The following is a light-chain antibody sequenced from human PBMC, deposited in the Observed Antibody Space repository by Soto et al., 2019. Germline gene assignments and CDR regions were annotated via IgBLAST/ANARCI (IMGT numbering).Light chain of an antibody. V-gene: IGKV1-5*01. CDR3: QRYNSYSWT. Sequence: ESLLTQSASTLSAYVGDRVTITCRASQSISSWLAWYQQKPGKAPKLLIYDASSLESGVPSRFSGSTSGTEFTLTISSLQPDDFATYYCQRYNSYSWTFGQGTKV. J-gene: IGKJ1*01. CDR2: DAS. CDR1: QSISSW.